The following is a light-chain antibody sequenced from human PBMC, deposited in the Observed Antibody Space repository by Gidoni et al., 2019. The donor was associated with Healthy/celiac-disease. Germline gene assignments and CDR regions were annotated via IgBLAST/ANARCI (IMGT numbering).Light chain of an antibody. J-gene: IGKJ1*01. Sequence: DIQMTQSPSTLSASAGDRVTITCRASQFISTWLAWYQVKPGKAPKLLIFKASSLESGVPSRFSGSGSGTEFSLTISSLQSDDFATYYCQQYYSQRAFGQGTKVEIK. CDR1: QFISTW. V-gene: IGKV1-5*03. CDR2: KAS. CDR3: QQYYSQRA.